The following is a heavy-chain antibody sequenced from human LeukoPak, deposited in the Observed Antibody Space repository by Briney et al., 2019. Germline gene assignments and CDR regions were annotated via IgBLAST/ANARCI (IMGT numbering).Heavy chain of an antibody. V-gene: IGHV4-59*01. CDR3: AREWVEITMVRGVINYYFDY. CDR2: IYYSGST. Sequence: PSETLSLTCTVSGGSISSYYWSWIRQPPGKGLEWIGYIYYSGSTNYNPSLKSRVTISVDTSKNQFSLKLSSVTAADTAVYYCAREWVEITMVRGVINYYFDYWGQGTLVTVSS. CDR1: GGSISSYY. J-gene: IGHJ4*02. D-gene: IGHD3-10*01.